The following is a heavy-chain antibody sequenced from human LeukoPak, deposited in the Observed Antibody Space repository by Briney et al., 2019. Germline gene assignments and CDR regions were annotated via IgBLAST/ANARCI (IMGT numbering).Heavy chain of an antibody. Sequence: SETLSLTCTVSGGSISSYYWSWIRQPAGKGLEWIGRIYTSGSTNYNPSLKSRVTMSVDTSKNQFSLKLSSVTAADTAVYNCARDKLVGATTSYYYMDVWGKGTTVTVSS. CDR2: IYTSGST. D-gene: IGHD1-26*01. V-gene: IGHV4-4*07. CDR3: ARDKLVGATTSYYYMDV. CDR1: GGSISSYY. J-gene: IGHJ6*03.